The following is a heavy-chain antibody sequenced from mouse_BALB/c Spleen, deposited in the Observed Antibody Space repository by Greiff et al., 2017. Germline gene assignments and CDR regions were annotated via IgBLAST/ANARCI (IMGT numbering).Heavy chain of an antibody. D-gene: IGHD2-2*01. CDR3: AKKRGYDEGYFDV. Sequence: QVQLQQSGPSLVQPSQSLSITCTVSGFSLTSYGVHWVRQSPGKGLEWLGVIWRGGSTDYNAAFMSRLSITKDNSKSQVFFKMNSLQADDTAIYYCAKKRGYDEGYFDVWGAGTTVTVSS. CDR1: GFSLTSYG. CDR2: IWRGGST. J-gene: IGHJ1*01. V-gene: IGHV2-5-1*01.